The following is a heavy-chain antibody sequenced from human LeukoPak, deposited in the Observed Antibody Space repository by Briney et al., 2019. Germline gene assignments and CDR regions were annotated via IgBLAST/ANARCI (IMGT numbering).Heavy chain of an antibody. Sequence: PSETLSLTCGVYGGSFSGYYWSWIRQPPGKGLEWTGEINHSGSTYYNPSLKSRVTISVDTSKKQFSLNLSSVTAADTAVYYCARGGPGATSRIDPWGQGTLVTVSS. CDR2: INHSGST. V-gene: IGHV4-34*01. D-gene: IGHD1-26*01. CDR1: GGSFSGYY. J-gene: IGHJ5*02. CDR3: ARGGPGATSRIDP.